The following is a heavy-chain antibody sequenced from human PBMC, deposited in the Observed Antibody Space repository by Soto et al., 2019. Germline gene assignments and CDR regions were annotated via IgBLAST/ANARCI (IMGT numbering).Heavy chain of an antibody. CDR3: ARVLRYCSGGSCYSSDYYYMDV. D-gene: IGHD2-15*01. CDR1: GGSISSYY. Sequence: SETLSLTCTVSGGSISSYYWSWIRQPPGKGLEWIGYIYYSGSTNYNPSLKSRVTISVDTSKNQFSLKLSSVTAADTAVYYCARVLRYCSGGSCYSSDYYYMDVWGKGTAVTVSS. CDR2: IYYSGST. V-gene: IGHV4-59*08. J-gene: IGHJ6*03.